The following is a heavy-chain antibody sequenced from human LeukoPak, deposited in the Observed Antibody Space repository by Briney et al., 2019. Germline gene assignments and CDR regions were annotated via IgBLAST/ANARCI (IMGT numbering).Heavy chain of an antibody. D-gene: IGHD4-23*01. CDR3: ARLDDSGGGAFDL. Sequence: GESLKISCEGSGYSFITYWIAWVRQMPGKGLEWMGIIYPGDSDTRYSPSFQGQVTISADKSISTAYLQWSSLKASDTAMYYCARLDDSGGGAFDLWGRGTLVTVSS. CDR1: GYSFITYW. CDR2: IYPGDSDT. V-gene: IGHV5-51*01. J-gene: IGHJ2*01.